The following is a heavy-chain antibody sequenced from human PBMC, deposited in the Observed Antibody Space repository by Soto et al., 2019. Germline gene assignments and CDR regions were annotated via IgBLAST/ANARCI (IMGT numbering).Heavy chain of an antibody. J-gene: IGHJ4*02. D-gene: IGHD3-22*01. CDR2: MNPNSGNT. V-gene: IGHV1-8*01. CDR3: ARVGYYYDSSGYYLSFDY. CDR1: GYTFTSYD. Sequence: QVQLVQSGAEVKKPGASVKVSCKASGYTFTSYDINWVRQATGQGLEWMGWMNPNSGNTGYAQKFQGRVTMTRNISISTAYMELSSLRSEDTAVYYCARVGYYYDSSGYYLSFDYWGQGTLVTVSS.